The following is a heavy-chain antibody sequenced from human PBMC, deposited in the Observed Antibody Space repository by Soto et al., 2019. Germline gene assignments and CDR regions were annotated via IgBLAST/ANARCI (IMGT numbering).Heavy chain of an antibody. CDR2: IYYSGST. Sequence: SETLSLTCTVSGGSISSYYWSWIRQPPGKGLEWIGYIYYSGSTNYNPSLKSRVTISVDTSKNQFSLKLSSVTAADTAVYYCARAGGYDMDYYYMDVWGKGTTVTVSS. CDR1: GGSISSYY. CDR3: ARAGGYDMDYYYMDV. D-gene: IGHD5-12*01. J-gene: IGHJ6*03. V-gene: IGHV4-59*01.